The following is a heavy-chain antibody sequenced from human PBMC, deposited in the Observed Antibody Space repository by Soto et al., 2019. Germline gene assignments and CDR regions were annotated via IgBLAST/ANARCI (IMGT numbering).Heavy chain of an antibody. CDR2: INHSGGT. J-gene: IGHJ5*02. CDR3: ARELGGIYGSGSYYSP. D-gene: IGHD3-10*01. CDR1: GGSFSGYY. Sequence: SETLSLTCAVYGGSFSGYYWSWIRQPPGKGLEWIGEINHSGGTNYNPSLKSRVTISVDTSKNQFSLKLSSVTAADTAVYYCARELGGIYGSGSYYSPWGQGTLVTVSS. V-gene: IGHV4-34*01.